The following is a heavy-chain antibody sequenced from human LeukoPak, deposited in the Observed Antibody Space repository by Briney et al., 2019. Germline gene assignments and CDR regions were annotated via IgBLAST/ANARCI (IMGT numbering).Heavy chain of an antibody. D-gene: IGHD5-18*01. CDR3: ARDRIQLWPSPDY. Sequence: GGSLRLSCAASGFTLSDYYMSWIRQAPGKGLEWVSYITRSGNNIYYADSVKGRFTISRDNAKNSLYLQMNSLRAEDTAVYYCARDRIQLWPSPDYWGQGTLVTVSS. V-gene: IGHV3-11*04. J-gene: IGHJ4*02. CDR2: ITRSGNNI. CDR1: GFTLSDYY.